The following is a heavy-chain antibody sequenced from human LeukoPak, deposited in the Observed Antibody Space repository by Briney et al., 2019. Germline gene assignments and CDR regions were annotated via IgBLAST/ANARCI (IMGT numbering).Heavy chain of an antibody. V-gene: IGHV3-30-3*01. CDR3: ARGNSGYCSGSNCYSPFDY. CDR1: GFTFTNYA. CDR2: ISFDGTNK. Sequence: GGSLRLSCAGSGFTFTNYAMHWVRQAPGKGLGWVAVISFDGTNKYYADSVKGRFTISRDNSKNTLYLQMNSLRAEDTAVYYCARGNSGYCSGSNCYSPFDYWGQGTLVTVSS. J-gene: IGHJ4*02. D-gene: IGHD2-15*01.